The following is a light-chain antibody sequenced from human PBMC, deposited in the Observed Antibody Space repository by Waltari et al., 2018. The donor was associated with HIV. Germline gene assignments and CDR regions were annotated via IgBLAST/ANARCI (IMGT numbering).Light chain of an antibody. J-gene: IGLJ1*01. Sequence: QSALTQPASVSGSPGQSITISCTGTRSEVGGYNYVSWYQQHPGKAPKLMIYEVSNRPSGVSNRFSGSKSGNTASLTISGLQAEDEADYYCSSYASSSTPYVFGTGTKVTVL. CDR3: SSYASSSTPYV. CDR1: RSEVGGYNY. CDR2: EVS. V-gene: IGLV2-14*01.